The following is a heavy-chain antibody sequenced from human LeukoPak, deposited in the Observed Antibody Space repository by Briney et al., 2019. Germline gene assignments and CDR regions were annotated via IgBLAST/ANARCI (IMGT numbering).Heavy chain of an antibody. CDR1: GYTFTSYY. CDR2: INPSGGST. CDR3: AIYCGGDCSSSMTSD. Sequence: ASVKVSCKASGYTFTSYYMHWVRQAPGQGLEWMGIINPSGGSTSYAQKFQGRVTMTRDMSTSTVYMELSSLRSEDTAVYYCAIYCGGDCSSSMTSDWGQGTLVTVSS. D-gene: IGHD2-21*02. J-gene: IGHJ4*02. V-gene: IGHV1-46*01.